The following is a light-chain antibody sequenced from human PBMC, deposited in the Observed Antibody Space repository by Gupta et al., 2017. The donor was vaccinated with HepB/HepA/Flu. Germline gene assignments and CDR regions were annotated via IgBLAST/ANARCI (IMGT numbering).Light chain of an antibody. J-gene: IGLJ2*01. CDR3: VLYMGSGISV. CDR1: SGSVPTSYQ. Sequence: QTVVTKEPSCSVSPGGKVTLTCCLSSGSVPTSYQPSWYQQPTGQAPRTLIYNPNTRSSGFPDRFSGSILGNRAALTITGAQADDESYYYCVLYMGSGISVFGGGTKLTVL. V-gene: IGLV8-61*01. CDR2: NPN.